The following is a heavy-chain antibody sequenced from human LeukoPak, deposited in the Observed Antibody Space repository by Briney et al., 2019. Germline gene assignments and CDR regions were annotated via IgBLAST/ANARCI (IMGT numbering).Heavy chain of an antibody. CDR1: GFAFSRYW. CDR2: ISYDGSNK. V-gene: IGHV3-30-3*01. J-gene: IGHJ4*02. CDR3: ARGVVITSGLDY. D-gene: IGHD3-22*01. Sequence: GGSLRLSCAASGFAFSRYWMHWVRQAPGKGLEWVAVISYDGSNKYYADSVKGRFTISRDNSKNTLYLQMNSLRAEDTAVYYCARGVVITSGLDYWGPGTLVTVSS.